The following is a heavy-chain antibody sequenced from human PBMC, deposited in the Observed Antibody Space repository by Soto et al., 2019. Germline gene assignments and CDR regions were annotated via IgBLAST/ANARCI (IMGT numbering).Heavy chain of an antibody. CDR3: ARVSGEPTSLAP. J-gene: IGHJ5*02. CDR1: GGTFSSYA. CDR2: IIPIFGTA. V-gene: IGHV1-69*13. Sequence: ASVKVSCKASGGTFSSYAISWVRQAPGQGLEWMGGIIPIFGTANYAQKFQGRVTITADESTSTAYMELSSLRSEDTAVYYCARVSGEPTSLAPWGQGTLVTVSS. D-gene: IGHD3-10*01.